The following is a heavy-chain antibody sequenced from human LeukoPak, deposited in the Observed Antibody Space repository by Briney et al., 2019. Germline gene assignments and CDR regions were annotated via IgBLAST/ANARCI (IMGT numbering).Heavy chain of an antibody. Sequence: GGSLRLSCAATGYSFKDYGVHWVRQPPGKGLEWVSAINWNGGGTDYADSVKGRFTIFRDNAKNSLYLQLSSLRPEDTALYYCAKHLTATNTYIFFGLDVWGQGTSVTVSS. J-gene: IGHJ6*02. V-gene: IGHV3-9*01. CDR2: INWNGGGT. CDR3: AKHLTATNTYIFFGLDV. CDR1: GYSFKDYG. D-gene: IGHD1-26*01.